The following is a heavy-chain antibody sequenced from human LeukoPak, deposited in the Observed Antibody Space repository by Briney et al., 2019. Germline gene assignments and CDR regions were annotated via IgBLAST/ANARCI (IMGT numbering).Heavy chain of an antibody. CDR2: INPNSGGT. CDR3: ARTKYSSSSVEDGMDV. V-gene: IGHV1-2*02. D-gene: IGHD6-13*01. J-gene: IGHJ6*02. Sequence: GASVTVSCKASGYTLTGYYMHGVRQAPGQGLEWMGWINPNSGGTNYAQKFQGRVTMTRDTSISTAYMELSRLRSDDTAVYYCARTKYSSSSVEDGMDVWGQGTTVTVSS. CDR1: GYTLTGYY.